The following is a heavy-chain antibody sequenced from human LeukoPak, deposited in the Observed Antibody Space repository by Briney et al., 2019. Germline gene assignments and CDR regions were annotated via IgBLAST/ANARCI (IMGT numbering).Heavy chain of an antibody. J-gene: IGHJ6*02. CDR2: IIPIFGTA. V-gene: IGHV1-69*13. D-gene: IGHD2-2*01. Sequence: ASVKVSCTASGGTFSSYAISWVRQAPGQGLEWMGGIIPIFGTANYAQKFQGRVTITADESTSTAYMELSSLRSEDTAVYYCAREASYCSSTSCYYYYGMDVWGQGTTVTVSS. CDR3: AREASYCSSTSCYYYYGMDV. CDR1: GGTFSSYA.